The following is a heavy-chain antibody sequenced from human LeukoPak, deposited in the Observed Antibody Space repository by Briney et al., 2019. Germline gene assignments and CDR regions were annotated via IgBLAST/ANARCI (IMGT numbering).Heavy chain of an antibody. J-gene: IGHJ4*02. D-gene: IGHD3-22*01. V-gene: IGHV1-18*01. CDR2: IYAFNGKT. Sequence: ASVRVSCMHSRYTLTSYVISWVRPAPGQGVEWMGWIYAFNGKTNYAQKPQGTVTLTTETFTSTAYMEMRSLGADDTGVYYSGRVGDMEYYYDSSGYRYYFDYWGQGANVSDSS. CDR3: GRVGDMEYYYDSSGYRYYFDY. CDR1: RYTLTSYV.